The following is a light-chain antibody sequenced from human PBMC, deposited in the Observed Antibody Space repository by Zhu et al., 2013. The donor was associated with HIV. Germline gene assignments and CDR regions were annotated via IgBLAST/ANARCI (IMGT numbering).Light chain of an antibody. V-gene: IGKV1-12*01. CDR2: AAS. CDR1: QHINTW. CDR3: QQANSHPFT. Sequence: DIQLTQSPSSVSASVGDTVTITCRASQHINTWVAWYQQKPGGAPKLLVFAASMLKVGVPSRFAGSGSGTDFTLTISGLQPEDFATYYCQQANSHPFTFGPGT. J-gene: IGKJ3*01.